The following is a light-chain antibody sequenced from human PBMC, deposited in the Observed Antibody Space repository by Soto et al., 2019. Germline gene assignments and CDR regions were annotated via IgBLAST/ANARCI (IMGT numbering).Light chain of an antibody. J-gene: IGLJ3*02. CDR3: CSYAGSNKV. V-gene: IGLV2-8*01. CDR2: EVT. CDR1: SSDVGGYDY. Sequence: HSALTQPPSASGSPGQSVTISCTGTSSDVGGYDYVSWYQQHPGKAPKLLIYEVTKRPSGVPDRFSGSKSGNTASLTVSGLQADDEADYYCCSYAGSNKVFGGGTKVTVL.